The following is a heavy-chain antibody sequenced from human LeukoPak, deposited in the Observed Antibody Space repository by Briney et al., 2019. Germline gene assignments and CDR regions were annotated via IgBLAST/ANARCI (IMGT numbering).Heavy chain of an antibody. D-gene: IGHD3-16*01. J-gene: IGHJ5*02. Sequence: SETLSLTCTVSGVSNSSTSYFWGWIRQPPGRGLEWIGGIYYSGSTYYNPSLKSRVTISVATSKNQFSLKLTSVTAADTAVYYCARREGGFDPWGQGTLVSVSS. CDR3: ARREGGFDP. V-gene: IGHV4-39*01. CDR2: IYYSGST. CDR1: GVSNSSTSYF.